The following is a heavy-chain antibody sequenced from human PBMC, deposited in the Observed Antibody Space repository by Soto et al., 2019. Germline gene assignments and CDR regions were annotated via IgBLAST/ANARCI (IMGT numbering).Heavy chain of an antibody. D-gene: IGHD2-8*01. CDR2: ISAYNGNT. CDR3: ARDQDIVLMVYAIPYYYYMDV. J-gene: IGHJ6*03. Sequence: GPSVKASFKASGYTFSRYGTVGVRQATRQGLEWMGWISAYNGNTNYAQKLQGRVTMTTDTSTSTAYMELRSLRSDDTAVYYCARDQDIVLMVYAIPYYYYMDVWGKGTTVTVSS. CDR1: GYTFSRYG. V-gene: IGHV1-18*01.